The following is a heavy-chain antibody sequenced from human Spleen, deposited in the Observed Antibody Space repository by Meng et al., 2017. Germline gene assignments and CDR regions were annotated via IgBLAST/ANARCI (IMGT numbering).Heavy chain of an antibody. CDR3: ARTSVAPRVEWFDP. V-gene: IGHV1-2*02. CDR2: MNPKSGGS. CDR1: GYTFTSYA. J-gene: IGHJ5*02. Sequence: QVQLVQSGSELKKPGASVKVSCKASGYTFTSYALSWVRQAPGQGLEWMGWMNPKSGGSNSAQRFQGRVTMTRDTSISTAYMELSRLSSDDTAVYYCARTSVAPRVEWFDPWGQGTLVTVSS. D-gene: IGHD6-19*01.